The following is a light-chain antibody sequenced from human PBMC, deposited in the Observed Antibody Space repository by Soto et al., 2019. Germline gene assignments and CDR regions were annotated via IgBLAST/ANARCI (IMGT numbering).Light chain of an antibody. CDR3: QKYSSPGT. CDR1: QSLSSY. Sequence: TKSPCTLSLSPGDRASLSCRASQSLSSYLSWYQNKPGQATRLIIDDASKRATGTPARCSSRGSAAVSLLIISLQAEEDVAEYCCQKYSSPGTFGHGTKVDIK. J-gene: IGKJ1*01. CDR2: DAS. V-gene: IGKV3-11*01.